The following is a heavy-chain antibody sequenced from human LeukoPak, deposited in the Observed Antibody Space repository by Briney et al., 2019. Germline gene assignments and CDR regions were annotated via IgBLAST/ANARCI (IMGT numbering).Heavy chain of an antibody. V-gene: IGHV3-48*01. D-gene: IGHD3-22*01. CDR3: VDTNTSTFEISGYPYYYDYYYMDV. CDR1: GFSFSDYN. Sequence: GGSLRLSCAASGFSFSDYNMNWVRQAPGKGLEWVSYISSSSSTIYYAHSVKGRFTISRDNAKNSLYLQMSSLRAEDTAVYYCVDTNTSTFEISGYPYYYDYYYMDVWGKGTTVTVSS. CDR2: ISSSSSTI. J-gene: IGHJ6*03.